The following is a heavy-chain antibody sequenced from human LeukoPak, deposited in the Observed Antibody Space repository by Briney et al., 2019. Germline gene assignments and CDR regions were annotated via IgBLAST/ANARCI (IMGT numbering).Heavy chain of an antibody. D-gene: IGHD1-26*01. CDR2: INHSGST. Sequence: SETLSLTCAVYGGSLSGYYWSWIRQPPGKGLEWIGEINHSGSTNYNPSLKSRVTISVDTSKNQFSLKLSSVTAADTAVYYCARGEEWELLYGYWGQGTLVTVSS. CDR3: ARGEEWELLYGY. J-gene: IGHJ4*02. CDR1: GGSLSGYY. V-gene: IGHV4-34*01.